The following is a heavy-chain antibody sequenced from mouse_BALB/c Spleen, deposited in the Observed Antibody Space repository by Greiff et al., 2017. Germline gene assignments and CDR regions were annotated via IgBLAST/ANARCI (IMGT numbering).Heavy chain of an antibody. J-gene: IGHJ3*01. V-gene: IGHV1-9*01. CDR3: ARYDYGNPWFAY. Sequence: VQLQQSGAELMKPGASVKISCKATGYTFSSYWIEWVKQRPGHGLEWIGEILPGSGSTNYNEKFKGKATFTADTSSNTAYMQLSSLTSEDSAVYYCARYDYGNPWFAYWGQGTLVTVSA. CDR1: GYTFSSYW. D-gene: IGHD2-1*01. CDR2: ILPGSGST.